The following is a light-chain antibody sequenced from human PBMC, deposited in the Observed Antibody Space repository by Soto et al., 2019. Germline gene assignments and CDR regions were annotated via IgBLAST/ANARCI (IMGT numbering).Light chain of an antibody. J-gene: IGKJ1*01. CDR3: MQFAHFPRT. V-gene: IGKV2-24*01. CDR2: QIS. Sequence: DVVLTQTPLSSPVTLGQPASISCRSSQSLVYSDGNTYLSWLQQRPGQPPRLLIYQISNRFSGVRDRFSGSGAGTDFTLKISRVEAEDVGVYYCMQFAHFPRTFGQGTKLEI. CDR1: QSLVYSDGNTY.